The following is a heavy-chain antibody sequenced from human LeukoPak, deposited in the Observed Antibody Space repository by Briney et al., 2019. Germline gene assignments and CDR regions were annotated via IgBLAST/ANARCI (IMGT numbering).Heavy chain of an antibody. V-gene: IGHV4-38-2*02. CDR3: ARPFLEWFGAPSSTDV. Sequence: KPSETLSLPCTVSGHSISSGYYWGWIRQPPGKGLEWIGSIYHSGSTYYNPSLKSRVTISVDTSKNQFSLKLSSVTAADTAVYYCARPFLEWFGAPSSTDVWGKGTTVTVSS. D-gene: IGHD3-3*01. J-gene: IGHJ6*04. CDR2: IYHSGST. CDR1: GHSISSGYY.